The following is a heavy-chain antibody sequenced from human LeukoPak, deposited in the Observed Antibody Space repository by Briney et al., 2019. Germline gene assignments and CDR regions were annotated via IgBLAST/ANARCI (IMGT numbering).Heavy chain of an antibody. CDR3: AAHRGHTYGPLDY. Sequence: SETLSLTCTVSGGSISSGGYYWSWIRQHPGKGLEWIGYIYYSGSTYYNPSLKSRVTISVDTSKSQFSLKLSSVTAADTAVYSCAAHRGHTYGPLDYWGLGTLVTVSS. CDR1: GGSISSGGYY. D-gene: IGHD5-18*01. J-gene: IGHJ4*02. CDR2: IYYSGST. V-gene: IGHV4-31*03.